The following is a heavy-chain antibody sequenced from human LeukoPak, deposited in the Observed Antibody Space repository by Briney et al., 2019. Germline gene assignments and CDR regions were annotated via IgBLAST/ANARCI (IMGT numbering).Heavy chain of an antibody. D-gene: IGHD3-3*01. CDR3: ARGGSAELRLLEWLPQNWFDP. Sequence: SETLSLTCAVYGGSFSAYYWSWIRQPPGKGLEWIGEINHSGSTNYNPSLKSRVTISVDTSKNQFSLKLSSVTAADTAVYYCARGGSAELRLLEWLPQNWFDPWGQGTLVTVSS. CDR1: GGSFSAYY. V-gene: IGHV4-34*01. J-gene: IGHJ5*02. CDR2: INHSGST.